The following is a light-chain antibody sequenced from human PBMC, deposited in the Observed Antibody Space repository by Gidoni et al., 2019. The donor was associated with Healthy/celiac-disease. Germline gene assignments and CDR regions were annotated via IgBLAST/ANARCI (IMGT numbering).Light chain of an antibody. CDR3: SSYTSSSTV. J-gene: IGLJ2*01. CDR1: SSDVGGYNY. V-gene: IGLV2-14*01. CDR2: DVS. Sequence: QSALTQPASVSGSPGQSITISCTGTSSDVGGYNYVSWYQQHPGKAPKPMLYDVSNRPSGVSNRFSGSKSGNTASLTISGLQAEDEADYYCSSYTSSSTVFGGGTKLTVL.